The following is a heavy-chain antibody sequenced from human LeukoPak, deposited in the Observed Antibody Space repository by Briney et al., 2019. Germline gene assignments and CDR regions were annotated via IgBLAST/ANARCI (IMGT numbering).Heavy chain of an antibody. J-gene: IGHJ4*02. CDR2: IWYDGSNK. D-gene: IGHD1-1*01. CDR3: ARVYNNWYVDY. V-gene: IGHV3-33*01. CDR1: GFTFSTYA. Sequence: GGSLRLSCAASGFTFSTYAMHWVRQAPGKGLEWVAVIWYDGSNKHYADSVKGRFTISRENSKNTLYLQMNSLRAEDTAVYYCARVYNNWYVDYWGQGTLVTVSS.